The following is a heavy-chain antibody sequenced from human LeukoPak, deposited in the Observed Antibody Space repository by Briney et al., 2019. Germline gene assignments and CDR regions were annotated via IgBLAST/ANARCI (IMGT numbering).Heavy chain of an antibody. D-gene: IGHD4/OR15-4a*01. J-gene: IGHJ3*02. CDR3: ARDGLKAFDI. Sequence: PSETLSLTCAVSGGSFSGYYWSWIRQPPGKGLEWIGEINHGRSTNYNPSLKSRVTMSVDTSKNQFSLKLSSVTAADTAVYYCARDGLKAFDIWGQGTMVTVSS. CDR1: GGSFSGYY. CDR2: INHGRST. V-gene: IGHV4-34*01.